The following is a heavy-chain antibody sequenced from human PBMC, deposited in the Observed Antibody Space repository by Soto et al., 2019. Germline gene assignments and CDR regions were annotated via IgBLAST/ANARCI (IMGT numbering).Heavy chain of an antibody. D-gene: IGHD4-4*01. CDR1: GGSISSGGYS. Sequence: QLQLQESGSGLVKPSQTLSLTCAVSGGSISSGGYSWSWIRQPPGKGLEWIGYIYHSGSTYYNPSLKTRITISIDRSKNQLSLKLSSVTAADTAVYYCARGMTTVPTLDYWGQGTLVTVSS. CDR3: ARGMTTVPTLDY. CDR2: IYHSGST. J-gene: IGHJ4*02. V-gene: IGHV4-30-2*01.